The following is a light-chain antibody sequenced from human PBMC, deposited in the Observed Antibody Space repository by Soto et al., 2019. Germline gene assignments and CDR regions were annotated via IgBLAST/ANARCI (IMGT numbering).Light chain of an antibody. CDR2: DVS. Sequence: QSVLTQPRSVSGSPGQSVTISCTGTSSDVGGYNYVSWYQQHPGKAPELIIYDVSKRPSGVPDRFSGSKSGNTASLTISGLQAEDATDYYCCSYADSYTWLFGGGTKLTVL. J-gene: IGLJ2*01. CDR1: SSDVGGYNY. V-gene: IGLV2-11*01. CDR3: CSYADSYTWL.